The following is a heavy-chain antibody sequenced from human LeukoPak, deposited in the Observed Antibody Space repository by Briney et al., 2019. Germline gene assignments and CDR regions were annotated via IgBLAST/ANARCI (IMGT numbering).Heavy chain of an antibody. CDR1: GYTFTSYY. D-gene: IGHD6-13*01. J-gene: IGHJ4*02. Sequence: GASVNVSCTASGYTFTSYYMHWVRQAPGQGLEWMGIINPSGGSTSYAQKFQGRVTMTRDTSTSTVYMELSSLRSEDTAVYYCARDLLLSSWYQRSPGESWGQGTLVTVSS. CDR3: ARDLLLSSWYQRSPGES. V-gene: IGHV1-46*01. CDR2: INPSGGST.